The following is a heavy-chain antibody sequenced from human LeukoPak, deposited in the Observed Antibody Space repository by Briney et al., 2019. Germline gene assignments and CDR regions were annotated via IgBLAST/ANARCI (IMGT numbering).Heavy chain of an antibody. Sequence: GRSLRLSCAASGFTSSSYGMHWVRQAPGKGLEWVAVISYDGSNKYYADSVKGRFTISRDNSKNTLYLQMNSLRAEDTAVYYCAKDLVRAAAGTYGYYYYYYGMDVWGQGTTVTVSS. CDR2: ISYDGSNK. CDR3: AKDLVRAAAGTYGYYYYYYGMDV. J-gene: IGHJ6*02. D-gene: IGHD6-13*01. CDR1: GFTSSSYG. V-gene: IGHV3-30*18.